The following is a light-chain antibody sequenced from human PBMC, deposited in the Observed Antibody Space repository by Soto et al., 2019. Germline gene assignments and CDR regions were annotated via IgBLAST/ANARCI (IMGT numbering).Light chain of an antibody. CDR1: QSISTW. Sequence: DIQMTQSPSTLSASVGDRVTITCRASQSISTWLAWYQRKPGKAPKLLISGASSLESGVPSRFSGSGSGTEFTLTISGLQPDDFATYYCQQYETFSGTFGPGTKV. CDR2: GAS. CDR3: QQYETFSGT. J-gene: IGKJ1*01. V-gene: IGKV1-5*01.